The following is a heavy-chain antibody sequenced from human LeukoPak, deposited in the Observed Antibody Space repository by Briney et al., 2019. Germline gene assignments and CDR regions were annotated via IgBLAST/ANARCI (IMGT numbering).Heavy chain of an antibody. CDR2: INLDGSDK. Sequence: GGSLRLSCAASGFIFSSHWMSWVRQAPGKGLEWVANINLDGSDKNYVDSVKGRFTISRDNAKNSLYLQMNSLRSEDTAMYYCVRSGSYFSKWGQGTLVTVSS. CDR1: GFIFSSHW. J-gene: IGHJ4*02. CDR3: VRSGSYFSK. V-gene: IGHV3-7*01. D-gene: IGHD1-26*01.